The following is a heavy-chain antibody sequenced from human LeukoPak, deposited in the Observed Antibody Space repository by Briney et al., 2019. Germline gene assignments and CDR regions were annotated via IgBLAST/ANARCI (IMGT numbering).Heavy chain of an antibody. CDR2: IITIFGTA. CDR1: GGTFSSYA. CDR3: ARDSVNLGIAAAGNDY. V-gene: IGHV1-69*05. Sequence: SVKVSCKASGGTFSSYAISWVRQAPGQGLEWMGGIITIFGTANYAQKFQGRVTITTDESTSTAYMELSSLRSEDTAVYYCARDSVNLGIAAAGNDYWGQGTMVTVSS. D-gene: IGHD6-13*01. J-gene: IGHJ4*02.